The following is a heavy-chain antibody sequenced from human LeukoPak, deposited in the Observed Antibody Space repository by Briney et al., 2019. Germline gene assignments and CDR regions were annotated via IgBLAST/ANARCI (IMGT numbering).Heavy chain of an antibody. CDR2: ISGSGGST. D-gene: IGHD1-14*01. CDR1: GFTFSSYA. J-gene: IGHJ4*02. V-gene: IGHV3-23*01. CDR3: AKDHTEFDY. Sequence: GGSLRLSCAASGFTFSSYAIRWVRQAPGKRLEWVSAISGSGGSTYYAASAKGRSAISRDNSKNTLYLQMNSLRAEDTAVYYCAKDHTEFDYWGQGTLVTVSS.